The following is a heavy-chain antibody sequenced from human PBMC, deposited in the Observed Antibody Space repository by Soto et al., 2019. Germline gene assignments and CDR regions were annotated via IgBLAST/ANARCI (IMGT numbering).Heavy chain of an antibody. CDR2: IIPIFGTA. Sequence: QVQLVQSGAEVKKPGSSVKVSCKASGGTFSSYAISWVRQAPGQGLEWMGGIIPIFGTANYAQKFQGRVTITADKSTSTAYMELSSLSSEDTAVYYCARGYCSGGSCYGARYYYGMDVWGQGTTVTVSS. V-gene: IGHV1-69*06. J-gene: IGHJ6*02. D-gene: IGHD2-15*01. CDR3: ARGYCSGGSCYGARYYYGMDV. CDR1: GGTFSSYA.